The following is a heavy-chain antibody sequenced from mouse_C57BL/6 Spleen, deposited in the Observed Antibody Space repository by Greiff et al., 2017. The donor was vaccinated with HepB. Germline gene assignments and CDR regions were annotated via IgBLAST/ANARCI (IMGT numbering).Heavy chain of an antibody. CDR2: IHPNSGST. D-gene: IGHD1-1*01. Sequence: QVQLKQPGAELVKPGASVKLSCKASGYTFTSYWMHWVKQRPGQGLEWIGMIHPNSGSTNYNEKFKSKATLTVDKSSSTAYMQLSSLTSEDSAVYYCARSDGKGTYFDYWGQGTTLTVSS. CDR3: ARSDGKGTYFDY. J-gene: IGHJ2*01. CDR1: GYTFTSYW. V-gene: IGHV1-64*01.